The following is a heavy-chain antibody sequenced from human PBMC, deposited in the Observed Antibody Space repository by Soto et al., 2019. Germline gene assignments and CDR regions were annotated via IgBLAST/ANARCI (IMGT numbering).Heavy chain of an antibody. D-gene: IGHD5-18*01. CDR2: LSGSGGTT. J-gene: IGHJ4*02. V-gene: IGHV3-23*01. CDR1: GFTFSTYA. Sequence: PGGSLRLSCTASGFTFSTYAMNWVRRAPGKGLEWVSTLSGSGGTTYHADSVKGRFTISRDNSKNTLYLQMNSVRTEDTAGYYCAKDLESGYNYGHFDSWGQVPLVTFSS. CDR3: AKDLESGYNYGHFDS.